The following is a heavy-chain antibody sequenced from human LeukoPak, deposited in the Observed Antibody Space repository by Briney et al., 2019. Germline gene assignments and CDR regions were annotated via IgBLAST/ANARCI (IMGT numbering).Heavy chain of an antibody. J-gene: IGHJ6*02. CDR1: GYTFTGYG. D-gene: IGHD2-2*02. Sequence: GASVKVSCKASGYTFTGYGISWVRQAPGQGLEWMGWISAYNGNTNYAQKLQGRVTMTTDTSTSTAYMELRSLRSDDTAVYYCARDIVVVPAAIRGGYYYYGMDVWGQGTTVTVSS. V-gene: IGHV1-18*01. CDR3: ARDIVVVPAAIRGGYYYYGMDV. CDR2: ISAYNGNT.